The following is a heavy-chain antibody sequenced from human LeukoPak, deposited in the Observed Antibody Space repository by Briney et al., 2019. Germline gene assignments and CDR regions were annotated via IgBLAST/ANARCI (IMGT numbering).Heavy chain of an antibody. V-gene: IGHV1-2*02. CDR3: ARVTAAAGVLYYYYYMDV. CDR1: GYIFTDYH. D-gene: IGHD6-13*01. CDR2: INPNSGGT. Sequence: ASVKVSCKASGYIFTDYHIHWVRQAPGQGLEWMGWINPNSGGTNYAQKFQGRVTMTRDTSISTAYMELSRLRSDDTAVYYCARVTAAAGVLYYYYYMDVWGKGTTVTVSS. J-gene: IGHJ6*03.